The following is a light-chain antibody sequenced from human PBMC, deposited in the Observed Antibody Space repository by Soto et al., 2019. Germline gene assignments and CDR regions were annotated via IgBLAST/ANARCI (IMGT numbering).Light chain of an antibody. CDR2: GAS. J-gene: IGKJ4*01. CDR1: QSVSSNY. V-gene: IGKV3-20*01. CDR3: QQYGGSPRVT. Sequence: EIVLTQSPGTLSLTAGERATLSCRASQSVSSNYLAWYQQKPGQAPRLLIYGASSRATGIPDRFIGSGSGTDFTLTISRLEPGDFAVYYCQQYGGSPRVTFGGGTKVEIK.